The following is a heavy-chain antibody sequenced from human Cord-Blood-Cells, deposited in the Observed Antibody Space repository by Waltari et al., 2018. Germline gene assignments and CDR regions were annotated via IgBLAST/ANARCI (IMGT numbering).Heavy chain of an antibody. Sequence: EVQLVESGGGLVKPGGSLRLSCAASGFTFSSYSMNWVRQAPGKGLEWVSSISSSSSYIYYADSVKGRFTISRDNAKNSLYLQMNSLRAEDTAVYYCARGWGSSRYCTNGVCYFDYWGQGTLVTVSS. CDR3: ARGWGSSRYCTNGVCYFDY. CDR2: ISSSSSYI. J-gene: IGHJ4*02. V-gene: IGHV3-21*01. D-gene: IGHD2-8*01. CDR1: GFTFSSYS.